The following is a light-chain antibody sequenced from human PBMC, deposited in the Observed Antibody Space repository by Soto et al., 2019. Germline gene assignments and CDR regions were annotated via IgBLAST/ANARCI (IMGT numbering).Light chain of an antibody. CDR1: QSVGRY. CDR3: QHRSTLPWT. V-gene: IGKV3-11*01. Sequence: EIVLTQSPAILSLSPGERATLSCRASQSVGRYLVWYQQKPGQAPSLLIYDASHRATGVPARFSGSGSATDFTLTISRQEYEDFAVYYFQHRSTLPWTLGQGTRVEI. CDR2: DAS. J-gene: IGKJ1*01.